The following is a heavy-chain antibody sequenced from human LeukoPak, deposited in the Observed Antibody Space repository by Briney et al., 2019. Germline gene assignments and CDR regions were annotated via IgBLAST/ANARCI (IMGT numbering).Heavy chain of an antibody. Sequence: PGGSLRLSCAASGFTFSSYSMNWVRQAPGKGLEWVSYISSGSSTIYYADSVKGRFTISRDNAKNSLCLQMNSLRDEDTAVYYCARENIVVVPSIRDAFYIWGQGTMVTVSS. CDR1: GFTFSSYS. J-gene: IGHJ3*02. D-gene: IGHD2-21*02. CDR2: ISSGSSTI. V-gene: IGHV3-48*02. CDR3: ARENIVVVPSIRDAFYI.